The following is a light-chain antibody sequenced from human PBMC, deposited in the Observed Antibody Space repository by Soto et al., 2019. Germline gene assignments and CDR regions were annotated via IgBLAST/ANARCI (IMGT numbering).Light chain of an antibody. CDR2: DAS. CDR3: QQRSNWPPIT. CDR1: QTVRNNY. V-gene: IGKV3D-20*02. J-gene: IGKJ5*01. Sequence: EFVLTQSPGTLSLSPGERATLSCRASQTVRNNYLAWYQQKPGQAPRLLIYDASSRATGIPDRFSGGGSGTDFTLTISRLEPEDFAVYYCQQRSNWPPITCGQGTRREI.